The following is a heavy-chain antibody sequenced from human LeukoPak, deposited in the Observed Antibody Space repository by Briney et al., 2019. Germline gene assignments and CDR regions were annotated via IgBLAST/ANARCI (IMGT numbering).Heavy chain of an antibody. CDR1: GFTFGDYA. J-gene: IGHJ4*02. Sequence: GGSLRLSCTASGFTFGDYAMSWFRQAPGKGLGRVGFIRSKAYGGTTEYAASVKGRFTISRDDSKSIAYLQMNSLKTEDTAVYYCTRDEGSVEQWLVAGYWGQGTLVTVSS. V-gene: IGHV3-49*03. D-gene: IGHD6-19*01. CDR3: TRDEGSVEQWLVAGY. CDR2: IRSKAYGGTT.